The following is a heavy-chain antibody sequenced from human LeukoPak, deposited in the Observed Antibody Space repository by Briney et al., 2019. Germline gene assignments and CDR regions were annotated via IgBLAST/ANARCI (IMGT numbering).Heavy chain of an antibody. D-gene: IGHD3-10*01. V-gene: IGHV3-48*01. CDR2: ISSSSSTI. Sequence: TGGSLRLSCAASGFTFSSYSMNWVRQAPGKGLEWVSYISSSSSTIYYADSVEGRFTISRDNSKNTLYLQMNSLRAEDTAVYYCARLGAQRTIDYWGQGTLVTVSS. J-gene: IGHJ4*02. CDR1: GFTFSSYS. CDR3: ARLGAQRTIDY.